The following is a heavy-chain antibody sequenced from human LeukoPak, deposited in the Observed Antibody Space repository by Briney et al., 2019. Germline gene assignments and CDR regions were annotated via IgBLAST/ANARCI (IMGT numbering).Heavy chain of an antibody. CDR2: IGSSGSTI. J-gene: IGHJ4*02. CDR1: GFTVSSNY. V-gene: IGHV3-11*01. D-gene: IGHD6-13*01. Sequence: GGSLRLSCAASGFTVSSNYMSWVRQAPGKGLEWVSYIGSSGSTIYYADSVKGRFTISRDNAKNSLYLQMNSLRAEDTAVYYCARARGRGIAAAGKRFDYWGQGTLVTVTS. CDR3: ARARGRGIAAAGKRFDY.